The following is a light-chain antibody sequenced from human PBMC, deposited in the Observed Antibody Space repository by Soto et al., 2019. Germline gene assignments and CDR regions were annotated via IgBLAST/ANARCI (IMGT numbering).Light chain of an antibody. J-gene: IGKJ2*01. CDR1: QGAGSST. CDR3: QQYGSSPYT. Sequence: MLLTRPPGPWLFSQGKRPTAPAGPGQGAGSSTLAWYQQKPGQAPSLLIFAASSRATGIPDRFNGRGSGTDFTLTITRLEPEDFAVYYCQQYGSSPYTFGQGTKLEIK. CDR2: AAS. V-gene: IGKV3-20*01.